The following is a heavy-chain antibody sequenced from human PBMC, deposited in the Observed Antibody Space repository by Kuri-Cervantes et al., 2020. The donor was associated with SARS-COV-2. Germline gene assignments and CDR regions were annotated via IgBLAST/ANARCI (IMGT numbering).Heavy chain of an antibody. CDR2: ISSSSSYI. J-gene: IGHJ6*03. V-gene: IGHV3-21*01. CDR3: ARGFYYDSSGPAGGVDYMDV. CDR1: GFTFSTYW. Sequence: GGSLRLSCEASGFTFSTYWMNWVRQAPGKGLEWVSSISSSSSYIYYADSVKGRFTISRDNAKNSLYLQMNSLRAEDTAVYYCARGFYYDSSGPAGGVDYMDVWGKGTTVTVSS. D-gene: IGHD3-22*01.